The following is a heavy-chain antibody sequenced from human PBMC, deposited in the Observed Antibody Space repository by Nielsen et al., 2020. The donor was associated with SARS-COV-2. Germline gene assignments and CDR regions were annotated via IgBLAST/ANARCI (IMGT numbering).Heavy chain of an antibody. Sequence: GESLKISCAASGFTFSSYGMHWVRQAPGKGLEWVAVIWYDGSNKYYADSVKGRFTISRDNSKNTLYLQMNSLRAEDTAVYYCARGPRITLGYCSSTSCYFFDYWGQGTLVTVSS. CDR3: ARGPRITLGYCSSTSCYFFDY. D-gene: IGHD2-2*01. J-gene: IGHJ4*02. CDR1: GFTFSSYG. V-gene: IGHV3-33*01. CDR2: IWYDGSNK.